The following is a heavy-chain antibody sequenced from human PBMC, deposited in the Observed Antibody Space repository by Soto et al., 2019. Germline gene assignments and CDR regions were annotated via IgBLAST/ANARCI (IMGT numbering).Heavy chain of an antibody. CDR1: GGSISSYY. Sequence: PSETLSLTCTVSGGSISSYYWSWIRQPPGKGLEWIGYIYYSGSTNYNPSLKSRVTISVDTSKNQFSLKLSSVTAADTAVYYCARSPGWLRIDYWGQGTLVTGSS. D-gene: IGHD5-12*01. J-gene: IGHJ4*02. CDR2: IYYSGST. CDR3: ARSPGWLRIDY. V-gene: IGHV4-59*01.